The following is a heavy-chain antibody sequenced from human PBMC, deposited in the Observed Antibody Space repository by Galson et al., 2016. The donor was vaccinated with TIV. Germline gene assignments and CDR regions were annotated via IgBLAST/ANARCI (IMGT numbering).Heavy chain of an antibody. CDR3: ARNSGHYYGMDV. V-gene: IGHV2-70*11. Sequence: ALVKPTQTLTLTCSFSGFSLRTSGMCVSWIRQPPGKALEWFARIDWDCDKYYNASLKTRVSISKDTSKNQVVLTMTNMDQVDTGTYYCARNSGHYYGMDVWGQGTTVTVSS. J-gene: IGHJ6*02. CDR2: IDWDCDK. CDR1: GFSLRTSGMC.